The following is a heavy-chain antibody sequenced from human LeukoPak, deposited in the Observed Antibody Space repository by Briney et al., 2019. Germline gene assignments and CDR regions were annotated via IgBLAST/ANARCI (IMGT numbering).Heavy chain of an antibody. V-gene: IGHV5-51*01. CDR3: ARSLSSGWSDVFDI. CDR1: GYYFTSYW. Sequence: GESLKISCKGSGYYFTSYWIGWVRQMPGKGLQWMGIIYPGDSDTRYSPSFQGQVTISADKSINTAYLQWSSPKASDTAMYYCARSLSSGWSDVFDIWGQGTMVTVSS. CDR2: IYPGDSDT. D-gene: IGHD6-19*01. J-gene: IGHJ3*02.